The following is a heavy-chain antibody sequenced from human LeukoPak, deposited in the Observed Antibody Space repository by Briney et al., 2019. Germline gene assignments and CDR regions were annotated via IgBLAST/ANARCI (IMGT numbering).Heavy chain of an antibody. Sequence: PGGSLRLSCAASDFTFSNYAMTWVRQAPGKGLECVSGINNSGGATDYADSVEGRFTISRDNSKNTLYLQMNTLRADDTAVYYCATRPPLNYARPDYWGQGTLVTVSS. D-gene: IGHD2-8*01. CDR1: DFTFSNYA. CDR3: ATRPPLNYARPDY. CDR2: INNSGGAT. J-gene: IGHJ4*02. V-gene: IGHV3-23*01.